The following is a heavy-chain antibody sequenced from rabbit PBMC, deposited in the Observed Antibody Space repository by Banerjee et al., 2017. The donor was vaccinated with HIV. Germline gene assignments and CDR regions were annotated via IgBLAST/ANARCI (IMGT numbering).Heavy chain of an antibody. D-gene: IGHD1-1*01. V-gene: IGHV1S40*01. CDR1: GFSFSGSYY. Sequence: QSLEESGGDLVKPGASLTLTCAASGFSFSGSYYVWWVRQAPGKGLEWIASIYTGSGYTYYASWAKGRFTITKTSSTTVTLQMTSLTAADTATYFCARASGSDWTYFGLWGQGTLVTVS. CDR2: IYTGSGYT. J-gene: IGHJ4*01. CDR3: ARASGSDWTYFGL.